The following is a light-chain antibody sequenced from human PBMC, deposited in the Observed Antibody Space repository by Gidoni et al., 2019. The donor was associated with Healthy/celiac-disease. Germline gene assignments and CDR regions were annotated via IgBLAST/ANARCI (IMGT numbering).Light chain of an antibody. CDR2: DAS. Sequence: EIVLTQSPATLSLSPGERATLSCRASQSVSSYLAWYQQKPGQAPRLLIYDASNRATGIPARFSGSGCGTDFTLTISSVEPEDFAVYYCEQRSNWASLTFGGGTKVEIK. CDR1: QSVSSY. J-gene: IGKJ4*01. CDR3: EQRSNWASLT. V-gene: IGKV3-11*01.